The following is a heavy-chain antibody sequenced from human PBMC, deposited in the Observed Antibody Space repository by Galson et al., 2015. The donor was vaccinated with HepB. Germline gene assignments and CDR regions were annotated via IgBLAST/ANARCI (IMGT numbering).Heavy chain of an antibody. V-gene: IGHV3-66*02. Sequence: LRLSCAASGFTVSSNYMSWVRQAPGKGLEWVSVIYSGGSTYYADSVKGRFTISRDNSKNTLYLQMNSLRAEDTAVYYCARDGGGGRLYSSGWYLSWGQGTLVTVSS. CDR3: ARDGGGGRLYSSGWYLS. CDR2: IYSGGST. J-gene: IGHJ5*02. CDR1: GFTVSSNY. D-gene: IGHD6-19*01.